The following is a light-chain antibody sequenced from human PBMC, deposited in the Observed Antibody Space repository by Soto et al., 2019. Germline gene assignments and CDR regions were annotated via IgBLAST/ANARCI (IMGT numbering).Light chain of an antibody. CDR3: VLYMGSGIWV. CDR1: SGSVSPSYY. V-gene: IGLV8-61*01. Sequence: QTVVTQEPSFSVSPGGTVTLTCGLSSGSVSPSYYPGWFQQTPGQAPRALIYTTNTRYSGVPDRFSGSILGNKAALTITGAQADDESDYYCVLYMGSGIWVFGGGTKLTVL. CDR2: TTN. J-gene: IGLJ3*02.